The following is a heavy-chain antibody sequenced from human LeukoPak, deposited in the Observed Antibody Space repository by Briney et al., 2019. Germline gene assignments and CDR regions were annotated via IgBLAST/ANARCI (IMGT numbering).Heavy chain of an antibody. V-gene: IGHV4-61*01. CDR1: GGSISSGSYY. J-gene: IGHJ3*02. CDR2: IYYSGST. Sequence: PSQTLSLTCTVSGGSISSGSYYWTWIRQPPGKELEWIGYIYYSGSTNYNPSLKSRVTISVDTSTNQFSLKLSSVTAADTAVYYCARDLGPYDAFDIWGQGTMVTVSS. CDR3: ARDLGPYDAFDI. D-gene: IGHD3-10*01.